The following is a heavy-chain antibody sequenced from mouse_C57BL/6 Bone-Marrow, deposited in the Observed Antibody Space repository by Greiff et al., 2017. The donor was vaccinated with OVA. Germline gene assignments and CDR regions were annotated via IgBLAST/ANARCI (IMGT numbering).Heavy chain of an antibody. CDR1: GYTFTSYW. J-gene: IGHJ3*01. CDR2: INPSNGGT. D-gene: IGHD2-2*01. V-gene: IGHV1-53*01. CDR3: ARGGIYYGYPWFAY. Sequence: QVQLQQPGTDLVKPGASVKLSCKASGYTFTSYWMHWVKQRPGQGLEWIGNINPSNGGTNYNEKFKSKATLTVDKSSSTAYMQLSSLTSEDSAVYYCARGGIYYGYPWFAYWGQGTLVTVSA.